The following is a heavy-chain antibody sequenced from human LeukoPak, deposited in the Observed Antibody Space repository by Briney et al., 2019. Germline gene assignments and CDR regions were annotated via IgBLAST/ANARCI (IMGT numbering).Heavy chain of an antibody. D-gene: IGHD3-10*02. Sequence: PSETLSLTCTVSGGSISSYYWSWIRQPAGKGLEWIGRIYTSGSTNYNPSLKSRVTMSVDTSKNQFSLKLSSVTAADTAVYYCARGMVGLSYYYYYMDVWGKGTTVTVSS. J-gene: IGHJ6*03. CDR1: GGSISSYY. V-gene: IGHV4-4*07. CDR2: IYTSGST. CDR3: ARGMVGLSYYYYYMDV.